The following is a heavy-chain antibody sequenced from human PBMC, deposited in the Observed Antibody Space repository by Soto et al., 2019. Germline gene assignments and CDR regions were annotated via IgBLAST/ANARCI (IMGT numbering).Heavy chain of an antibody. CDR3: ARPHAGYCSGGSCYAFDI. Sequence: GASVKVSCKASGYTFTSYGISWVRQAPGQGLEWMGWINAGNGNTKYSQKFQGRVTITRDTSASTAYMELSSLRSEDTAVYYCARPHAGYCSGGSCYAFDIWGQGTMVTVSS. J-gene: IGHJ3*02. V-gene: IGHV1-3*01. D-gene: IGHD2-15*01. CDR2: INAGNGNT. CDR1: GYTFTSYG.